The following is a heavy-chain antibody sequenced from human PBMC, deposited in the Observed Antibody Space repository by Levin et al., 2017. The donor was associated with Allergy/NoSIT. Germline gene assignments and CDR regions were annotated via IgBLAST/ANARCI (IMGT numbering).Heavy chain of an antibody. CDR2: INADGSTT. CDR3: ARTLTDSDY. J-gene: IGHJ4*02. Sequence: GGSLRLSCAASGFNFNIAWMHWVRQAPGKGLVWVSRINADGSTTNYADSLRGRFTISRDNAKSTLYLQMNSLTAEDTAVYFCARTLTDSDYWGQGTLVTVSS. V-gene: IGHV3-74*01. D-gene: IGHD3-9*01. CDR1: GFNFNIAW.